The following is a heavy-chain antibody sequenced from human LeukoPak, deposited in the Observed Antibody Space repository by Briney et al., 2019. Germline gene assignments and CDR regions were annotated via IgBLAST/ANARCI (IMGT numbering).Heavy chain of an antibody. D-gene: IGHD3-22*01. CDR2: IYYSGRT. J-gene: IGHJ1*01. Sequence: SETLSLTCSVSGDSVSRSDSYWDWIRQPPGKGLEWIGTIYYSGRTYYSPSLKSRVTMSVDPSNNQFSLNLRSVTAADTAVYYCARRRYYDGSGYLEWGQGTLLSVSS. V-gene: IGHV4-39*01. CDR1: GDSVSRSDSY. CDR3: ARRRYYDGSGYLE.